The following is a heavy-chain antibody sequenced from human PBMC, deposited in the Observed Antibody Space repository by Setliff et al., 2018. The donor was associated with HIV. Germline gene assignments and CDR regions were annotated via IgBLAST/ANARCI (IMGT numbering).Heavy chain of an antibody. CDR1: GYSISSGYY. Sequence: SETLSLTCGVSGYSISSGYYWGWIRQPPGKGLEWIGSIYHNGITYYNPSLKSRLTMSVDTSKNQFSLKLSSVTAADTAVYFCARSIYGSGSYPLDYWGRGTLVTVSS. V-gene: IGHV4-38-2*01. CDR2: IYHNGIT. D-gene: IGHD3-10*01. CDR3: ARSIYGSGSYPLDY. J-gene: IGHJ4*02.